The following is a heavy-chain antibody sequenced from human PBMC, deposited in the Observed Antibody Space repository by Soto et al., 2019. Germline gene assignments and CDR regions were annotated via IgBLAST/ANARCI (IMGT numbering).Heavy chain of an antibody. D-gene: IGHD1-26*01. CDR2: IISIFGTA. J-gene: IGHJ6*02. V-gene: IGHV1-69*06. CDR1: GGPCSSYA. Sequence: SVKVSCGASGGPCSSYAISWVRRAPGQGLGWMGGIISIFGTADYAHTFQSRVTITADTSARTASMDLSILGTEYRAVYYCAREGWEWEAHRIYYYYGMNVWGQGATVT. CDR3: AREGWEWEAHRIYYYYGMNV.